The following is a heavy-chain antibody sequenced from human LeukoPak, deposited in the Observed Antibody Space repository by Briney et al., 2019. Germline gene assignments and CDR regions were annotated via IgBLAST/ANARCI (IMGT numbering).Heavy chain of an antibody. J-gene: IGHJ2*01. CDR1: GGSISSGDYY. CDR3: AGDSSGWNWYFDL. D-gene: IGHD6-19*01. Sequence: SETLSLTCTVSGGSISSGDYYWSWIRQPPGKGLEWIGYIYYSGSTYYNPSLKSRVTISVDTSKNQFSLKLSSVTAADTAVYYCAGDSSGWNWYFDLWGRGTLVTVSS. V-gene: IGHV4-30-4*01. CDR2: IYYSGST.